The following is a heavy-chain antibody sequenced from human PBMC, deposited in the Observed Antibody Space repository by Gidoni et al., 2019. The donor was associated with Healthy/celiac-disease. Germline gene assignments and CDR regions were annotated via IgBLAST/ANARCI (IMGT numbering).Heavy chain of an antibody. CDR1: GGSISSGNYY. J-gene: IGHJ4*02. CDR2: FFYSGST. V-gene: IGHV4-30-4*08. Sequence: QVQLQESGPGLVKPSQTLSLTCTVSGGSISSGNYYWSWIRQPPGKGLECIGYFFYSGSTYYNPSLKSRVIISVDTSKNHFALKLSSVTAVDTAVYYCARCTVTTMAVNYWGQGTLVTVSS. CDR3: ARCTVTTMAVNY. D-gene: IGHD4-17*01.